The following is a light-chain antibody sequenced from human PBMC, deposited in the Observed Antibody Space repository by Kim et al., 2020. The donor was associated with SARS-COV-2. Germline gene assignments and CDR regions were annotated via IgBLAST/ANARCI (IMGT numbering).Light chain of an antibody. CDR3: QKYDSAPWT. J-gene: IGKJ1*01. CDR1: QGISNY. CDR2: GTS. Sequence: DIQMTQSPSSLSASVGDRVTITCRASQGISNYLAWYQQKPGKVPEVLIYGTSTLESGVPSRFSGSVSGTDFTLTISSLQPEDVATYYCQKYDSAPWTFGPGTKVDIK. V-gene: IGKV1-27*01.